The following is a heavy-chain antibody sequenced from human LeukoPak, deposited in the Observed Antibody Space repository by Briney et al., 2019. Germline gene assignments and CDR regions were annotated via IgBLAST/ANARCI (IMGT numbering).Heavy chain of an antibody. CDR2: ISHDGSTI. J-gene: IGHJ6*03. D-gene: IGHD6-19*01. V-gene: IGHV3-30*03. CDR1: GFTFDSYG. CDR3: ARAFDTGWIYYYMDV. Sequence: PGGSLRLSCAVSGFTFDSYGMHWVRQAPGKGLQWVSVISHDGSTIYYADSVKGRFTISRDDAKNSLYLQMNSLRADDTAVYYCARAFDTGWIYYYMDVWGKGTTVTVSS.